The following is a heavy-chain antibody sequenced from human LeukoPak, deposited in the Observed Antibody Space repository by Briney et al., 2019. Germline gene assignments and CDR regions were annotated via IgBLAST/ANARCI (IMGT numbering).Heavy chain of an antibody. V-gene: IGHV1-8*03. CDR3: ARGIAAAGDNWFDP. D-gene: IGHD6-13*01. J-gene: IGHJ5*02. CDR2: MNPNSGNT. CDR1: GYTFTSYD. Sequence: ASVKVSCKASGYTFTSYDINWVRQATGQGLEWMGWMNPNSGNTGYAQKFQGRVTITADKSTSTAYMELSSLRSEDTAVYYCARGIAAAGDNWFDPWGQGTLVTVSS.